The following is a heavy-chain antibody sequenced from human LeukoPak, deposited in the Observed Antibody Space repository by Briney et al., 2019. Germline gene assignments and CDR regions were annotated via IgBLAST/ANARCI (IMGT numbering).Heavy chain of an antibody. CDR3: AKGGSGWTYDYYYIDV. D-gene: IGHD6-19*01. Sequence: PSETLSLTCAVYGGSFSGYYWSWIRQPPGKGLEWIGEINHSGSTYYNPSLKSRITISVDTSKNQFSLKLSSVTAADTAVYYCAKGGSGWTYDYYYIDVWGKGTTVTISS. CDR2: INHSGST. V-gene: IGHV4-34*01. CDR1: GGSFSGYY. J-gene: IGHJ6*03.